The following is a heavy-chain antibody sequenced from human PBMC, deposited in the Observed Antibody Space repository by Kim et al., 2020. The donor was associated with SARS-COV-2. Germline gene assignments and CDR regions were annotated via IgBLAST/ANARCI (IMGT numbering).Heavy chain of an antibody. J-gene: IGHJ5*02. CDR3: ARDRTTTYQNWFDP. Sequence: ADSVKGRFTISRDNAKNSLYLQMNSLRAEDTAVYYCARDRTTTYQNWFDPWGQGTLVTVSS. D-gene: IGHD2-2*01. V-gene: IGHV3-21*01.